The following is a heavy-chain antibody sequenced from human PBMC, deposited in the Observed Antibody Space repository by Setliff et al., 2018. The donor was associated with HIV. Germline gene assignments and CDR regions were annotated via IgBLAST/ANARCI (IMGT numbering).Heavy chain of an antibody. CDR2: INVGKGDT. J-gene: IGHJ4*01. D-gene: IGHD3-10*01. CDR1: GYTFTTYS. V-gene: IGHV1-3*01. Sequence: ASVKVSCKTSGYTFTTYSIHWVRLAPGQSLEWMGWINVGKGDTKYSQELQGRITLTTDTSANTAYMELSSLRSDDTAVYFCARGALLAVFDFDHWGHGTRVTVSS. CDR3: ARGALLAVFDFDH.